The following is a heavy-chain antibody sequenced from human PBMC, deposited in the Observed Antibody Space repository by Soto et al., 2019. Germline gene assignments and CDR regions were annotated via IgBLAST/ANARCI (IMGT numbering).Heavy chain of an antibody. CDR1: GYTFTSYA. CDR3: AASVFNDYNNENY. Sequence: GASVKVSCKASGYTFTSYAMHWVRQAPGQRLEWMGWINAGNGNTKYSQKFQGRVTITRDMSTSTAYMELSSLRSEDTAVYYCAASVFNDYNNENYWGQGTLVTVSS. CDR2: INAGNGNT. J-gene: IGHJ4*02. D-gene: IGHD4-4*01. V-gene: IGHV1-3*01.